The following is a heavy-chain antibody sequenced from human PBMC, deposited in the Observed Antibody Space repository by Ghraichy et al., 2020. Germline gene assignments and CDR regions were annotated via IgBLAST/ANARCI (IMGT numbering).Heavy chain of an antibody. CDR1: GFTFSSYA. J-gene: IGHJ4*02. Sequence: GGSLRLSCAASGFTFSSYAMSWVRQAPGKGLEWVSVMSGDRGSTYYADSVKGRFTVSRDNSKNTLYLQMNSLRAEDTAVYYCAKDCLGSSSCPTGDHLGQGALVTVSS. D-gene: IGHD6-13*01. CDR3: AKDCLGSSSCPTGDH. V-gene: IGHV3-23*01. CDR2: MSGDRGST.